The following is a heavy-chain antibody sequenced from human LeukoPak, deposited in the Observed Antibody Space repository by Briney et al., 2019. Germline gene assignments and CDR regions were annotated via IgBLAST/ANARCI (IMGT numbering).Heavy chain of an antibody. J-gene: IGHJ4*02. D-gene: IGHD2-15*01. CDR2: ISYDGSNK. CDR3: ARGALGYCSGGSCSIYFDY. V-gene: IGHV3-30*19. Sequence: GGSLRLSCAASGFTFSSYGMHWVRQAPGKGLEWVAVISYDGSNKYYADSVKGRFTISRDNSKNTLYLQMSSLRAEDTAVYYCARGALGYCSGGSCSIYFDYWGQGTLVTVSS. CDR1: GFTFSSYG.